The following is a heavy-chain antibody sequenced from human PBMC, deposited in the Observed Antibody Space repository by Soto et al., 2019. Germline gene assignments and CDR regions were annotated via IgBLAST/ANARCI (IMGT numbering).Heavy chain of an antibody. D-gene: IGHD6-6*01. J-gene: IGHJ5*02. CDR3: ARGTIAARPEWFDP. CDR1: GGSISSYY. CDR2: IYTSGST. Sequence: QVQLQESGPGLVKPSETLSLTCTVSGGSISSYYWSWIRQPAGKGLEWIGRIYTSGSTNYNPSLKSRVTMSVDTSKNQFSLKLCSVTAADTAVYYCARGTIAARPEWFDPWGQGTLVTVSS. V-gene: IGHV4-4*07.